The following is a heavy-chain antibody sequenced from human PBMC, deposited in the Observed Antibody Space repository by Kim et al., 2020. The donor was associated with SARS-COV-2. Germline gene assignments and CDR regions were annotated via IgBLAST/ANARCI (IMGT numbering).Heavy chain of an antibody. J-gene: IGHJ4*02. V-gene: IGHV4-59*01. Sequence: RTTYNPSLKCRVTISVDTSKNQFSLKLSSVTAADTAVYYCARDMAGNFDYWGQGTLVTVSS. D-gene: IGHD6-19*01. CDR3: ARDMAGNFDY. CDR2: RT.